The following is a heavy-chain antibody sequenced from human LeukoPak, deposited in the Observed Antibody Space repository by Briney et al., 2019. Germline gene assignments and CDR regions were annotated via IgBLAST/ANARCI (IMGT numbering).Heavy chain of an antibody. CDR2: INPSGGST. V-gene: IGHV1-46*01. Sequence: VASVKVCFKASGYTFTNYYMHWVRRPPGQGLEWMGIINPSGGSTRSAQNFQDRVTMTRDTSTSTVYMELSSLRSEDTAVYYCARGPATATAWPFDYWGQGTLVTVSS. CDR3: ARGPATATAWPFDY. D-gene: IGHD2-15*01. J-gene: IGHJ4*02. CDR1: GYTFTNYY.